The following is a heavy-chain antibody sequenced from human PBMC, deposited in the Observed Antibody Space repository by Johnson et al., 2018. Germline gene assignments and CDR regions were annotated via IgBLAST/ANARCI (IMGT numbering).Heavy chain of an antibody. D-gene: IGHD2-2*01. Sequence: QVQLVQSGAEVKKPGASVKVSCKASGYTFTRFDINWVRQATGQGLEWMVWLNPNSGNTGYAQKFQGRVTMTRNTSISPACMELSSLRSEDTALYYCARGLTKDAFAIWGQGTLVTVSS. CDR1: GYTFTRFD. V-gene: IGHV1-8*01. CDR3: ARGLTKDAFAI. CDR2: LNPNSGNT. J-gene: IGHJ3*02.